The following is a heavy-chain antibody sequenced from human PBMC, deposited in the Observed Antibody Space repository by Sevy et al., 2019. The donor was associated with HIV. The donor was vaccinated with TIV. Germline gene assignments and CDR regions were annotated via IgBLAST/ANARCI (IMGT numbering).Heavy chain of an antibody. J-gene: IGHJ4*02. V-gene: IGHV1-2*02. CDR3: VRDDRDGYFEY. CDR1: GYTFTGYY. CDR2: INPDSGDP. Sequence: ASVKVSCKASGYTFTGYYMHWMRQAPGQGLEWMGWINPDSGDPTYAPKFQGRVTLTRDRSISTAYMDLGRLKSDDTAVYYCVRDDRDGYFEYWGQGTLVTVSS.